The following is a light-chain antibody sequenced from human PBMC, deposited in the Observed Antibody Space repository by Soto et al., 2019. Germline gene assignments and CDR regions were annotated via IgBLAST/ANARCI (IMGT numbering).Light chain of an antibody. Sequence: EIVLTQSPGTLSLSPGERATLSCRASQSVTSNYLAWYQQKPGQAPSLLIYGASARVAGIPDRFSGSGTGTDFALTISGLEPEDFAVYFCQQYASSPWTFGQGTKVEIK. CDR2: GAS. CDR1: QSVTSNY. J-gene: IGKJ1*01. V-gene: IGKV3-20*01. CDR3: QQYASSPWT.